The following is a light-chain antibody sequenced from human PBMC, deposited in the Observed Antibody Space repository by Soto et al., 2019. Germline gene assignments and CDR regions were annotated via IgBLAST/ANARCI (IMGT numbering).Light chain of an antibody. J-gene: IGKJ5*01. CDR1: QTVPKSY. CDR3: HQYAWSPLT. V-gene: IGKV3-20*01. Sequence: IVLTQSPGTLSLSPGERATLSCRASQTVPKSYLAWYQQRPGQAPRLLIYDASNRATGIPDWFSGSESGTVFAHTISHLEPEDFAVYYCHQYAWSPLTFGQGTLLEIK. CDR2: DAS.